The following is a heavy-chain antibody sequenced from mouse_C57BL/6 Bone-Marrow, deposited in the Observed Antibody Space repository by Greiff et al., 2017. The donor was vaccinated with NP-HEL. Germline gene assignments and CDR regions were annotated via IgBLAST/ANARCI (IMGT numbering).Heavy chain of an antibody. CDR3: ARIRGWLLQASMDY. V-gene: IGHV2-9-1*01. J-gene: IGHJ4*01. CDR1: GFSLTSYA. Sequence: QVQLKQSGPGLVAPSQSLSITCTVSGFSLTSYAISWVRQPPGKGLEWLGVLWTGGGTNYNSALTSRLSISKDNSKSQVFLKMNSLQTDDTARYYCARIRGWLLQASMDYWGQGTSVTVSS. D-gene: IGHD2-3*01. CDR2: LWTGGGT.